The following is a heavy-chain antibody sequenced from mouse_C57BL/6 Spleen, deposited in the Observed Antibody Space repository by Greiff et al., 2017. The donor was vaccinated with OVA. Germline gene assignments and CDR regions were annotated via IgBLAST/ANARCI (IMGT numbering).Heavy chain of an antibody. V-gene: IGHV3-6*01. CDR2: ISYDGSN. CDR1: GYSITSGYY. CDR3: ARDQ. Sequence: EVKLEESGPGLVKPSQSLSLTCSVTGYSITSGYYWNWIRQFPGNKLEWMGYISYDGSNNYNPSLKNRISITRDTSKNQFFLKLNSVTTEDTATYYCARDQWGQGTLVTVSA. J-gene: IGHJ3*02.